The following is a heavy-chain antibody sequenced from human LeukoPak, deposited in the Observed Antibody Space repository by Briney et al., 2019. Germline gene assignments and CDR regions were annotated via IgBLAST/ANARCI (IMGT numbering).Heavy chain of an antibody. CDR3: ARAYGDYIDY. CDR1: GFTFSSYA. Sequence: SGGSLRLSRAASGFTFSSYAMSWVRQAPGKGLEWVSAISGSGGSTYYADSVKGRFTISRDNAKNSLYLQMNSLRDEDTAVYYCARAYGDYIDYWGQGTLVTVSS. V-gene: IGHV3-23*01. D-gene: IGHD4-17*01. CDR2: ISGSGGST. J-gene: IGHJ4*02.